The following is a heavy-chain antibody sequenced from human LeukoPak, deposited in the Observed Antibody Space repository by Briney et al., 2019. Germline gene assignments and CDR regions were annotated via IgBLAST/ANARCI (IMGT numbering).Heavy chain of an antibody. CDR3: ARVSAGPYYYGMDV. CDR2: ISYDGSNK. Sequence: GRSLRLSCAASGFTFSSYAMHWVRQAPGKGLEWVAVISYDGSNKYYADSVKGRFTISRDNSKNTLYLQMNSLRAEDTAVYYCARVSAGPYYYGMDVWGQGTTVTVS. CDR1: GFTFSSYA. D-gene: IGHD1-14*01. V-gene: IGHV3-30-3*01. J-gene: IGHJ6*02.